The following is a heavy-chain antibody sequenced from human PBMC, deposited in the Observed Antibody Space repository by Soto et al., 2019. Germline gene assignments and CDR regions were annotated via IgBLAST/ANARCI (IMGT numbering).Heavy chain of an antibody. D-gene: IGHD3-10*01. CDR2: INHAGST. CDR1: GGSFSGYF. Sequence: PSETLSLTCAVYGGSFSGYFWSWIRQPPGKGLEWIGEINHAGSTNYNPSLKSRVTISVDTSKSQFSLKLSSVTAADTAVYYCASALLLSYAFDIWGQGTMVTVSS. CDR3: ASALLLSYAFDI. V-gene: IGHV4-34*01. J-gene: IGHJ3*02.